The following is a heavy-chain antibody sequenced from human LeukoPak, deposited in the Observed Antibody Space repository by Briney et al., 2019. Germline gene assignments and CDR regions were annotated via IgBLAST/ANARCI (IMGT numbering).Heavy chain of an antibody. CDR3: ARLDCSGGSCYDVWDNWFDP. CDR2: ISYNGGYI. CDR1: GFSFRTYN. V-gene: IGHV3-33*01. D-gene: IGHD2-15*01. J-gene: IGHJ5*02. Sequence: PGGSLRLSCTASGFSFRTYNLHWVRQAPGKGLEWVAVISYNGGYIHYEDSVKGRFTISRDDSKDTLSLQMSGLRAEDTAVYYCARLDCSGGSCYDVWDNWFDPWGQGTLVTVSS.